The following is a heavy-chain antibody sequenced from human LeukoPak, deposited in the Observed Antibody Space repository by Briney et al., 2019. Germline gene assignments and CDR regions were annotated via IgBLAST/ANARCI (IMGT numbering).Heavy chain of an antibody. CDR3: ARDVNWEYYDSNGLDY. J-gene: IGHJ4*02. CDR1: GLTLSSYS. V-gene: IGHV3-21*06. CDR2: ITSSSSFI. D-gene: IGHD3-22*01. Sequence: PGGSLRLSCAASGLTLSSYSMNWVRQAPGKGLEWVSLITSSSSFIYYADSVKGRFTISRDNAKNSVYLQMNSLRAEDTAVYYCARDVNWEYYDSNGLDYWGQGILVTVSS.